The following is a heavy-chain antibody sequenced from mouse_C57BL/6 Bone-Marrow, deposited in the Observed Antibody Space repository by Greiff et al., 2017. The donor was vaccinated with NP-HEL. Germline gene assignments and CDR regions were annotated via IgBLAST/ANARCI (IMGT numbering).Heavy chain of an antibody. V-gene: IGHV5-6*01. Sequence: DVHLVESGGDLVKPGGSLKLSCAASGFTFSSYGMSWVRQTPDKRLEWVATISSGGSYTYYPDSVKGRFTISRDNAKNTLYLQMSSLKSEDTAMYYCARHNGRGFAYWGQGTLVTVSA. CDR1: GFTFSSYG. CDR3: ARHNGRGFAY. CDR2: ISSGGSYT. J-gene: IGHJ3*01. D-gene: IGHD6-1*01.